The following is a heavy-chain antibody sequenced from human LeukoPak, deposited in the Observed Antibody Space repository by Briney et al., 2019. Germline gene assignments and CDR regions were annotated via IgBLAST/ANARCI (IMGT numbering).Heavy chain of an antibody. CDR3: ARWGGGWIFDY. CDR2: INPNSGGT. V-gene: IGHV1-2*06. J-gene: IGHJ4*02. CDR1: GYTFTSYY. D-gene: IGHD6-19*01. Sequence: GASVKISCKASGYTFTSYYMHWVRQAPRQGLEWMGRINPNSGGTNYAQKFQGRVTMTRDTSISTAYMELSRLRSADTAVYYCARWGGGWIFDYWGQGTLVTVSS.